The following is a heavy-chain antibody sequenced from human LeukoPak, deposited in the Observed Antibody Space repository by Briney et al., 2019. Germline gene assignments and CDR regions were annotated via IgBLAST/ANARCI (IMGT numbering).Heavy chain of an antibody. CDR1: GFTFSIYS. Sequence: GGSLRLSCAASGFTFSIYSMSWVRQTPREGLEWVSSISSSSSYIYYADSVKGRFTVSRDNAKNSLYLQMNSLRAEDTAVYYCAREKEYYDSSGYYPYLSFDYWGQGTLVTVSS. V-gene: IGHV3-21*01. D-gene: IGHD3-22*01. J-gene: IGHJ4*02. CDR2: ISSSSSYI. CDR3: AREKEYYDSSGYYPYLSFDY.